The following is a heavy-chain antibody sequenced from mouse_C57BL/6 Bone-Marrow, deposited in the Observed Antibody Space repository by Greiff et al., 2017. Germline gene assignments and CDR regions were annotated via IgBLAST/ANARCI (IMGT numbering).Heavy chain of an antibody. CDR2: IYPGSGNT. Sequence: QVHVKQSGAELVRPGASVKLSCKASGYTFTDYYINWVKQRPGQGLEWIARIYPGSGNTYYNEKFKGKAILTAEKTSSTAYMQLSSLTSEDSAVYFCAREWAYYYGSSDWGKGTTLTVSS. J-gene: IGHJ2*01. CDR1: GYTFTDYY. CDR3: AREWAYYYGSSD. D-gene: IGHD1-1*01. V-gene: IGHV1-76*01.